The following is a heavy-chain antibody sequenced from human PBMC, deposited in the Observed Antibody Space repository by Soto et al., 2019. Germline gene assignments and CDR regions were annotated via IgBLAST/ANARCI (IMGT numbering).Heavy chain of an antibody. CDR2: IYYSGST. Sequence: PSETLSLTCTVSGGSISSYYWSWIRQPPGKGLEWIGYIYYSGSTNYNPSLKSRVTISVDTSKNQFSLKLSSVTAADTAVYYCARHSGYSYGLYYFDYWGQGTLVTVSS. CDR3: ARHSGYSYGLYYFDY. CDR1: GGSISSYY. D-gene: IGHD5-18*01. J-gene: IGHJ4*02. V-gene: IGHV4-59*08.